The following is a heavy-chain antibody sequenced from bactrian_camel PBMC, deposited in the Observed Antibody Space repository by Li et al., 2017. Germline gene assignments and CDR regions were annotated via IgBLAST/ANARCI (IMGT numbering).Heavy chain of an antibody. CDR3: AADFRSRTYGRPWTEKEEYDN. V-gene: IGHV3S44*01. J-gene: IGHJ4*01. CDR1: EDAFRRYC. Sequence: DVQLVESGGGSVQVGGSLRLSCQVSEDAFRRYCIGWFRQRPGLRREGVGSMDPDGNISYEEPVKGRATISKDNAKSTLYLQMSNLQPDDTAMYYCAADFRSRTYGRPWTEKEEYDNWGRGTQVTVS. D-gene: IGHD6*01. CDR2: MDPDGNI.